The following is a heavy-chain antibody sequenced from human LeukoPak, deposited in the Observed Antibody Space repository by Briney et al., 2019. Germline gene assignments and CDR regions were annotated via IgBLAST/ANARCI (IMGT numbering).Heavy chain of an antibody. Sequence: SSETLSLTCTVSGGSISSYYWSWIRQPPGKGLEWIGEINHSGSTNYNPSLKSRVTISVDTSKNQFSLKLSSVTAADTAVYYCASGVRQGSRRPFDYWGQGTLVTVSS. J-gene: IGHJ4*02. CDR2: INHSGST. CDR3: ASGVRQGSRRPFDY. D-gene: IGHD4-17*01. V-gene: IGHV4-34*01. CDR1: GGSISSYY.